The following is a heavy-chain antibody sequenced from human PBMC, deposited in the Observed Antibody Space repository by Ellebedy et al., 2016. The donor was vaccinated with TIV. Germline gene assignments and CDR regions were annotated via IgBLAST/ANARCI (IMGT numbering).Heavy chain of an antibody. CDR1: GDSISSTYYY. Sequence: SETLSLTXTVSGDSISSTYYYWGWIRQSPGKGLEWIGSIHYGGNTYYNPSLKSRVSMSIDTSKNQFSLKVTSVTAADTAVYYCASEDIVVVPAAVPTPDYWGQGTLVTVSS. V-gene: IGHV4-39*01. J-gene: IGHJ4*02. CDR3: ASEDIVVVPAAVPTPDY. CDR2: IHYGGNT. D-gene: IGHD2-2*01.